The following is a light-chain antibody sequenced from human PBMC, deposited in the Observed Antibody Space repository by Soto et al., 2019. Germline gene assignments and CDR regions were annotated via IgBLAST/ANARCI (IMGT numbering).Light chain of an antibody. CDR2: SNN. Sequence: QSALTQPPSASGTPGQRVTISCSGSSSNIGSNTVNWYQHLPGTAPRLLIHSNNQRPSGVPDRFSGSKSGTSASLAISGLQSDDEADYYCAAWDDSLTGGVFGGGTKLTVL. CDR3: AAWDDSLTGGV. J-gene: IGLJ3*02. V-gene: IGLV1-44*01. CDR1: SSNIGSNT.